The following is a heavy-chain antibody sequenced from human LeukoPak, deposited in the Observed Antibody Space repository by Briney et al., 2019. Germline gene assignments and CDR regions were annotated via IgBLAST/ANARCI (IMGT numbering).Heavy chain of an antibody. CDR3: ARVNSGYDLDY. CDR2: INPNSGGT. Sequence: AASVKVSCKASGYTFTGYYMHWVRQAPGRGLEWMGWINPNSGGTNYAQKFQGRVTMTRDASISTAYMELSRLRSDDTAVYYCARVNSGYDLDYWGQGTLVTVSS. V-gene: IGHV1-2*02. D-gene: IGHD5-12*01. J-gene: IGHJ4*02. CDR1: GYTFTGYY.